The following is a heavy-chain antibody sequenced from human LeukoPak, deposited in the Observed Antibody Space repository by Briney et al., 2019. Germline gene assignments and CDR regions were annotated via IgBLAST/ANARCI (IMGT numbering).Heavy chain of an antibody. V-gene: IGHV3-23*01. CDR1: GFTFNTFN. CDR3: AKDKEDIVATMLDY. D-gene: IGHD5-12*01. Sequence: GGSLRLSCAASGFTFNTFNMNWVRQAPGKGLEWVSAISGSGGSTYYADSVKGRFTISRDNSKNTLYLQMNSLRAEDTAVYYCAKDKEDIVATMLDYWGQGTLVTVSS. J-gene: IGHJ4*02. CDR2: ISGSGGST.